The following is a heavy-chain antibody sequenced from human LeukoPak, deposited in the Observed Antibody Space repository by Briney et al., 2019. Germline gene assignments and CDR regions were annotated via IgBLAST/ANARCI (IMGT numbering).Heavy chain of an antibody. V-gene: IGHV4-30-4*01. CDR3: ARNLQTYYDILTGYYAPPFFDY. CDR2: IYYSGST. Sequence: SQTLSLTCTVSGGSISSGDYYWSWLRQPPGKGLEWIGYIYYSGSTYYNPSLKSRVTISVDTSKNQFSLKLSSVTAADTAVYYCARNLQTYYDILTGYYAPPFFDYWGQGTLVTVSS. CDR1: GGSISSGDYY. D-gene: IGHD3-9*01. J-gene: IGHJ4*02.